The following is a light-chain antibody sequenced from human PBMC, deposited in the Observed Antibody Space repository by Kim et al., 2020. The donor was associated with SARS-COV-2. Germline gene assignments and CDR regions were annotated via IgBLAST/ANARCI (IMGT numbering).Light chain of an antibody. V-gene: IGLV1-44*01. CDR3: ATWDASLKGHV. CDR2: NNN. J-gene: IGLJ1*01. Sequence: QSVLTQPPSASATPGQMVTISCSGSSSNIGRNTVNWYQQFPGTAPKLLISNNNQRPSGVPDRFSGSKSGTSASLPISGLQSEEEAAYYCATWDASLKGHVFGTGTKVTVL. CDR1: SSNIGRNT.